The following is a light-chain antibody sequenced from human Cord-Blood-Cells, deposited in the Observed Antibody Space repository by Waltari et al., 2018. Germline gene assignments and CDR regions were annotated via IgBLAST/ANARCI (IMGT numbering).Light chain of an antibody. CDR1: SSDVGSSTL. CDR2: EGR. V-gene: IGLV2-23*01. Sequence: QSALPQPASVSGSPGPTITISCTGPSSDVGSSTLVSWYQQHPGKVPKLMIYEGRNRPSGVSNRFSGSKSGNTASLTISVLQAEDEADYYCCSYAGSSTWVFGGVTKLTVL. J-gene: IGLJ3*02. CDR3: CSYAGSSTWV.